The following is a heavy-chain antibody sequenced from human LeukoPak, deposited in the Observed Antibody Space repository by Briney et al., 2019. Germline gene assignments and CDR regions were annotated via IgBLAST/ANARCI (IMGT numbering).Heavy chain of an antibody. CDR1: GYTFTSYY. Sequence: ASVKVSCTASGYTFTSYYMHWVRQAPGQGLEWMGIINPSGGSTSYAQKFQGRVTMTRDTSTSTVYMELSSLRSEDTAVYYCARGVDIVVVPAAPVDYWGQGTLVTVSS. D-gene: IGHD2-2*03. CDR3: ARGVDIVVVPAAPVDY. V-gene: IGHV1-46*01. J-gene: IGHJ4*02. CDR2: INPSGGST.